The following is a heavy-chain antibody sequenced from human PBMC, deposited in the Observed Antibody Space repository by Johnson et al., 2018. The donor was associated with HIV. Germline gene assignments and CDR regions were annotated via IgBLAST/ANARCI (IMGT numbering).Heavy chain of an antibody. CDR3: AKDRRSSSLDAFDI. D-gene: IGHD6-13*01. V-gene: IGHV3-74*01. J-gene: IGHJ3*02. CDR2: INSDGSST. CDR1: RPTFSKYW. Sequence: VQLVESGGGLVQPGGSLRLSCAASRPTFSKYWMHWVRLAPGTGLVWVGRINSDGSSTSYADSVQGRFTISRDNAKNTLYLQMNSLTAEDTAVYYCAKDRRSSSLDAFDIWGQGTMVTVSS.